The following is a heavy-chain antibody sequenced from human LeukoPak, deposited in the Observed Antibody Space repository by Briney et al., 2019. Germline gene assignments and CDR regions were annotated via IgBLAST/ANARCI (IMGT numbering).Heavy chain of an antibody. CDR2: IYHSGST. D-gene: IGHD5-24*01. CDR3: ARDGKRAFDI. J-gene: IGHJ3*02. CDR1: GGSISSGGYY. Sequence: PSQTLSLTCTVSGGSISSGGYYWSWIRQPPGKGLEWIGYIYHSGSTYYNPSLKSRVTISVDRSKNQFSLKLSSVTAADTAVYYCARDGKRAFDIWGQGXMVTVSS. V-gene: IGHV4-30-2*01.